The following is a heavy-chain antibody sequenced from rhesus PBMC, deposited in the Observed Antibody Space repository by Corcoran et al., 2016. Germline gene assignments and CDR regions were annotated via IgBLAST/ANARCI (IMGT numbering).Heavy chain of an antibody. D-gene: IGHD2-33*01. CDR2: FYSRVDSA. V-gene: IGHV4-76*01. CDR1: GGSVSDSYD. J-gene: IGHJ5-1*01. CDR3: VSHPSDSYNEFSV. Sequence: QVQLQESGPGLVKPSETLFLTCAVFGGSVSDSYDWNWIRQFPGGGLEWIGYFYSRVDSADNRPYLNNRVTISRDTSKHEIALRMTSVTVADTAVYYCVSHPSDSYNEFSVWGPGVLVTVSS.